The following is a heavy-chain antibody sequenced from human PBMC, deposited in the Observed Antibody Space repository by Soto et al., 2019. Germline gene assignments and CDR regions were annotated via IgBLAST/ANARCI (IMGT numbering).Heavy chain of an antibody. J-gene: IGHJ4*02. V-gene: IGHV3-30-3*01. D-gene: IGHD6-6*01. CDR3: ARVYSSLDYGIDY. CDR2: ISYDGSDK. Sequence: PGGPLRLSYAASGFTFSSYSTHWVRQAPGKGLEWVAVISYDGSDKYYADSVKGRFTISRDNSKNTLYLQMNSLRPEDTAVYYCARVYSSLDYGIDYWGQGTLVTVSS. CDR1: GFTFSSYS.